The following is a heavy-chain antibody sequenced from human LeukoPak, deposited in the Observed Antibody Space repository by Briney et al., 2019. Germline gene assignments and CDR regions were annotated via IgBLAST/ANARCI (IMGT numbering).Heavy chain of an antibody. D-gene: IGHD7-27*01. J-gene: IGHJ4*02. CDR1: GFTFNSYA. CDR2: IYSGGSI. Sequence: GGSLRLSCAASGFTFNSYAMHWVRQVPGKGLEWVSVIYSGGSIYYADSVKGRFTISRDNSKNTLYLQMNSLRAEDTAVYYCARAGNWGSSDYWGQGTLVTVSP. V-gene: IGHV3-NL1*01. CDR3: ARAGNWGSSDY.